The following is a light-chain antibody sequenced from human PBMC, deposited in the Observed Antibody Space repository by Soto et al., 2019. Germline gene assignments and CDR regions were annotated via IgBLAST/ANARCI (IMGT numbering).Light chain of an antibody. CDR3: QQYDKSPLT. J-gene: IGKJ4*01. CDR1: QSVIGSH. Sequence: EIVLTQSPGTLSLSPGERATLSCRVSQSVIGSHFAWYQQKPGQAPRLLIYGASSRATGIPDRFSGSGSGTDFPLTINRLEPEDFAVYYCQQYDKSPLTFGGGTKVEIK. V-gene: IGKV3-20*01. CDR2: GAS.